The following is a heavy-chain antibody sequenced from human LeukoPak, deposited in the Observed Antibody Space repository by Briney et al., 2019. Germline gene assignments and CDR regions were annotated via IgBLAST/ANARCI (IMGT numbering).Heavy chain of an antibody. CDR2: IYSGGST. Sequence: GGSLRLSCAASGFTVSSNYMSWVRQAPGKGLEWVSVIYSGGSTYYADSVKGRFTISRDNSKNTLYLQMNSLRAEDTAVYYCARRGYHDYSGFDYWGQGTLVTVSS. CDR1: GFTVSSNY. D-gene: IGHD1-26*01. V-gene: IGHV3-53*01. CDR3: ARRGYHDYSGFDY. J-gene: IGHJ4*02.